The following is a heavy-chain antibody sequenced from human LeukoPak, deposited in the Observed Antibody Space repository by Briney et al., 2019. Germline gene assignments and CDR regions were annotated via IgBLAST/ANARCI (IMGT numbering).Heavy chain of an antibody. D-gene: IGHD3-10*01. CDR2: ISSSGSTI. J-gene: IGHJ4*02. CDR3: ARLLWFGEWVDY. V-gene: IGHV3-48*01. CDR1: GFTFSNYS. Sequence: AGGSLRLSCEASGFTFSNYSMNWVRQAPGRGLEWVSYISSSGSTIYYAGSVKGRFTISRDNGKNSLFLQMNSLRAEDTAVYYCARLLWFGEWVDYWGQGTLVTVSS.